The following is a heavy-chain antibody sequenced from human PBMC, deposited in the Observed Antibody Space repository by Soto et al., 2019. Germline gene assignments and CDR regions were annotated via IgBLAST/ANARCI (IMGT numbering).Heavy chain of an antibody. D-gene: IGHD1-7*01. V-gene: IGHV6-1*01. CDR3: AGTSSLQSYYMEV. CDR1: GDSVSSNSAA. CDR2: TYYRSRWYN. Sequence: SQTLSLTCVISGDSVSSNSAAWNWIRQSPSRGLEWLGRTYYRSRWYNDYAVSVRSRITVNADTSKNQFSLHLNSVTPEDTAVYYCAGTSSLQSYYMEVWDKGSTVTVSS. J-gene: IGHJ6*03.